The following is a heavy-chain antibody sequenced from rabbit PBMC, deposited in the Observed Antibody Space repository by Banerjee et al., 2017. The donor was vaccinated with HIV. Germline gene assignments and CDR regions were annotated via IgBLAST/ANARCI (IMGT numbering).Heavy chain of an antibody. J-gene: IGHJ3*01. CDR2: IYSRGSA. Sequence: QEQLEESGGGLVQPGGSLTLSCTASGFDISYYHMGWVRQAPGKGLEWTGIIYSRGSAYYASWVNGRVTLSSDNAQNTVDLRMNSLTAADTAKYFCARYDSSAWVLTLWGQGTLVTVS. D-gene: IGHD4-1*01. V-gene: IGHV1S33*01. CDR1: GFDISYYH. CDR3: ARYDSSAWVLTL.